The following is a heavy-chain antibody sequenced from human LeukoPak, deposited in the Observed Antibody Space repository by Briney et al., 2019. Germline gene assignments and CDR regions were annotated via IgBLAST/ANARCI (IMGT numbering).Heavy chain of an antibody. CDR1: GDSISGSSYY. D-gene: IGHD1-1*01. Sequence: SSETLSLTCSVSGDSISGSSYYWGWIRQPPGKGLEWIGSIYYSGSTYYNPSLKSRVTISVDTSKNQFSLKLSSVTAADTAVYYCAVTWNADRTFAPWGQGILVTVS. CDR3: AVTWNADRTFAP. J-gene: IGHJ5*02. V-gene: IGHV4-39*07. CDR2: IYYSGST.